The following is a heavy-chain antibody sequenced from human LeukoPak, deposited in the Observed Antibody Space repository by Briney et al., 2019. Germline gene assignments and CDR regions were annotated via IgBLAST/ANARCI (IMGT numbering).Heavy chain of an antibody. J-gene: IGHJ4*02. CDR2: IIPILGIA. CDR3: ATDSGAVAGLY. V-gene: IGHV1-69*04. D-gene: IGHD6-19*01. Sequence: SVKVSCKASGGTFSSYAISWVRQAPGQGLEWMGRIIPILGIANYAQKFQGRVTMTEDTSTGTAYMELSSLRSEDTAVYYCATDSGAVAGLYWGQGTLVTVSS. CDR1: GGTFSSYA.